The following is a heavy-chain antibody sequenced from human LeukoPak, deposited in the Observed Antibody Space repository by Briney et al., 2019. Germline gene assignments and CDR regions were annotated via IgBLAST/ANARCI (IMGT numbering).Heavy chain of an antibody. CDR1: GGSFSGYY. D-gene: IGHD2-15*01. J-gene: IGHJ4*02. CDR3: ARGKSSYFNFDY. CDR2: INHSGST. V-gene: IGHV4-34*01. Sequence: SETLSLTCAVYGGSFSGYYWSWIRQPPGKGLEWIGEINHSGSTNYNPSLKSRVTISVDTSKNRFSLKLSSVTAADTAVYYCARGKSSYFNFDYWGQGTLVTVSS.